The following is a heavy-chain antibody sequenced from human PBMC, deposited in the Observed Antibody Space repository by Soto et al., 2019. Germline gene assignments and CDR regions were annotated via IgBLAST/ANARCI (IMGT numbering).Heavy chain of an antibody. V-gene: IGHV3-15*01. D-gene: IGHD5-12*01. CDR2: IKSKTDGGTT. Sequence: GGSLRLSCAASGFTFSNAWMSWVRQAPGKGLEWVGRIKSKTDGGTTDYAAPVKGRFTISRDDSRNTLYLQMNSLKTEDTAVYYCTTDTYSGYDWFDYWGQGTLVTVSS. CDR3: TTDTYSGYDWFDY. CDR1: GFTFSNAW. J-gene: IGHJ4*02.